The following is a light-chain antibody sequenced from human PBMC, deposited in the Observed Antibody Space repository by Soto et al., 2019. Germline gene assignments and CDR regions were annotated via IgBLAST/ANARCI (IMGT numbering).Light chain of an antibody. CDR2: DAS. CDR3: QQYNNWPPLT. Sequence: EIVMTQSPATLSVSPGERATLSCRASQSVSINLAWYQQKPGQAPRLLIYDASTRATGIPARFSGSGSGTEFTLTISILQSEDFAVYYCQQYNNWPPLTFGGGTKVEIK. CDR1: QSVSIN. J-gene: IGKJ4*01. V-gene: IGKV3-15*01.